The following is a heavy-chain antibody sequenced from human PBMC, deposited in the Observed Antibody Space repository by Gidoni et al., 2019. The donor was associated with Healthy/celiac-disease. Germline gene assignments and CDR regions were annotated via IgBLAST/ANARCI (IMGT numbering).Heavy chain of an antibody. Sequence: QVQLVQSGAEVKKPGASVKVSCKASGYTFTSSGISWVRQAPGKGLEWMGWISAYNGNTNYAQKLQGRVTMTTDTSTSTAYMELRSLRSDDTAVYYCASSRGRGQLVQGSFDYWGQGTLVTVSS. CDR1: GYTFTSSG. CDR3: ASSRGRGQLVQGSFDY. V-gene: IGHV1-18*04. CDR2: ISAYNGNT. D-gene: IGHD6-6*01. J-gene: IGHJ4*02.